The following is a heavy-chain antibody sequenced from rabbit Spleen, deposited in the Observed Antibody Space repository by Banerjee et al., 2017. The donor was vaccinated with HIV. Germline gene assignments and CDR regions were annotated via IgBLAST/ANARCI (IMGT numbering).Heavy chain of an antibody. CDR2: IAGGGSDFT. CDR3: ARDTGSSFSSYGMDL. V-gene: IGHV1S45*01. D-gene: IGHD8-1*01. CDR1: GFSFSNSYD. Sequence: QEQLVESGGGLVKPGASLTLTCTASGFSFSNSYDMCWVRQAPGKGLEWISCIAGGGSDFTYSATWAKGRFTISKTSSTTVTLQMTSLTVADTATYFCARDTGSSFSSYGMDLWGQGTLVTVS. J-gene: IGHJ6*01.